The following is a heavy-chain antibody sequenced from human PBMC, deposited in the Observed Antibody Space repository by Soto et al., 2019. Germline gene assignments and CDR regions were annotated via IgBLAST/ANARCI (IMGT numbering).Heavy chain of an antibody. CDR2: INPNSGGT. CDR1: GYTFSGFY. J-gene: IGHJ4*02. CDR3: ASAAVTGTAGPDF. Sequence: AASVKVSCKASGYTFSGFYMHWVRQAPGQGLEWMGWINPNSGGTKSAEKFQGRVTMTRDTSISTAYMEPSRLTSDDTAVYYCASAAVTGTAGPDFWGPGTKLPVST. V-gene: IGHV1-2*02. D-gene: IGHD6-19*01.